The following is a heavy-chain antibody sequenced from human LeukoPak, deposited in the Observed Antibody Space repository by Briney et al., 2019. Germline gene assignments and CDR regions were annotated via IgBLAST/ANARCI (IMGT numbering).Heavy chain of an antibody. Sequence: GGSLRLSCAASGFTVSNNYMNWVRQAPGKGLEWVSGIYSGDSTYYADSVKGRFTISRHNSKNTLYLQMNSLRAEDTAVYYCAGRAYLFSGVGYWGQGTLVTVSS. CDR2: IYSGDST. CDR1: GFTVSNNY. D-gene: IGHD2-15*01. V-gene: IGHV3-53*04. CDR3: AGRAYLFSGVGY. J-gene: IGHJ4*02.